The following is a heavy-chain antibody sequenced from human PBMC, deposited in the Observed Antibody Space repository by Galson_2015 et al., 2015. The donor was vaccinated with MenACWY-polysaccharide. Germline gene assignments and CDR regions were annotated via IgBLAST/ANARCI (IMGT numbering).Heavy chain of an antibody. D-gene: IGHD6-19*01. CDR1: GYTFTSYD. CDR2: MNPNSGNT. Sequence: SGYTFTSYDINWVRQATGQGLEWMGWMNPNSGNTGYAQKFQGRVTMTRNTSINTAYMELSSLTPEDTAVYYCASTKAGTHYLEYWGQGTLATVSS. CDR3: ASTKAGTHYLEY. J-gene: IGHJ4*02. V-gene: IGHV1-8*01.